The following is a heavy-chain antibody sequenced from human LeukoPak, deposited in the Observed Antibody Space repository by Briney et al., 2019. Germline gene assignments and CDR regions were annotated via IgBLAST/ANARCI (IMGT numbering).Heavy chain of an antibody. Sequence: GGSLRLSCAASGFTFNSYAMHWVRQAPGKGLEWVAVILYDGTTKYYADSVKGRFSISRDNSKNTLYLQMNSLRAEDTAVYYCARDRSEIAVVEYYGMDVWGQGTTVTVSS. CDR1: GFTFNSYA. J-gene: IGHJ6*02. V-gene: IGHV3-30-3*01. CDR2: ILYDGTTK. D-gene: IGHD6-19*01. CDR3: ARDRSEIAVVEYYGMDV.